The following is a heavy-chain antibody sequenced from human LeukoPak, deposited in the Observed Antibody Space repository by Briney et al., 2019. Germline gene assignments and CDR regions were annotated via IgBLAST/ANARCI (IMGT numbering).Heavy chain of an antibody. CDR3: ARDPWEEYQRNDLDY. Sequence: SETLSLTCAVYGGSFGGYYWGWIRQPPGKGLEWIEQIDHSGGTNYNPSLKSRVTISVDTSKSQISLKLISVTAADTAVYYCARDPWEEYQRNDLDYWGQGTLVTVSS. D-gene: IGHD1-1*01. J-gene: IGHJ4*02. CDR1: GGSFGGYY. V-gene: IGHV4-34*01. CDR2: IDHSGGT.